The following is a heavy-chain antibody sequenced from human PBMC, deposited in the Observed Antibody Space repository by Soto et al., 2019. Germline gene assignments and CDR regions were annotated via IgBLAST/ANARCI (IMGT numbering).Heavy chain of an antibody. CDR3: TRERLDS. J-gene: IGHJ5*01. CDR1: GFTFSSHW. V-gene: IGHV3-7*01. CDR2: IKQEGSAK. Sequence: DVQLVESGGGLVQPGGSLRLSCAASGFTFSSHWMSWVRQAPGKGLEWVANIKQEGSAKYYVDSVKGRFTISRDNAKNSLSLQMNSLRAEDTAVYYCTRERLDSWGQGTLVIVSS.